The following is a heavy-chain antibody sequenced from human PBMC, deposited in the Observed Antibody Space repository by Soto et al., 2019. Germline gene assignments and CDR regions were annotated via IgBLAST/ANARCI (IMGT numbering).Heavy chain of an antibody. J-gene: IGHJ4*02. CDR3: ARGMPHSSGYYLSGY. CDR2: IWYDGSNK. D-gene: IGHD3-22*01. V-gene: IGHV3-33*01. Sequence: VGSLNLYCAASGFSFSSYGMHWFSQDPGKGLEWVAVIWYDGSNKYYADSVKGRFTISRDNSKNTLYLQMNSLRAEDTAVYYCARGMPHSSGYYLSGYWGQGTLVTVSS. CDR1: GFSFSSYG.